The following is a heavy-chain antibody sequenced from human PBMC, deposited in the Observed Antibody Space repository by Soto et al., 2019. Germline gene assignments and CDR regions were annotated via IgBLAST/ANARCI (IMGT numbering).Heavy chain of an antibody. CDR3: ARSRLDYGESKLEY. CDR2: ISAYNGNT. CDR1: GYTFTSYG. Sequence: QGQLVQSGAEAKKPGASVTVSCKASGYTFTSYGISWVRQAPGQVLEWMGWISAYNGNTNDAQKLQGRVTMTTDTSPSTAYLELRSLRSDDTAVYYCARSRLDYGESKLEYWGQGTLVTGSS. D-gene: IGHD4-17*01. J-gene: IGHJ4*02. V-gene: IGHV1-18*01.